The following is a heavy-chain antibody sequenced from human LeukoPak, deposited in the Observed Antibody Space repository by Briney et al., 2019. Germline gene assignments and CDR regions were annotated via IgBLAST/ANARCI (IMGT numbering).Heavy chain of an antibody. CDR1: GFTVNSNH. CDR3: ARVISSGYPYYYYYYMDV. V-gene: IGHV3-53*01. CDR2: IYSGGNT. J-gene: IGHJ6*03. D-gene: IGHD3-22*01. Sequence: GGSLRLSCAASGFTVNSNHMSWVRQAPGKGLEWVSIIYSGGNTYSADSVKGRFTISRDNSKNTLYLQMNSLRAEDTAVYYCARVISSGYPYYYYYYMDVWGKGTTVTVSS.